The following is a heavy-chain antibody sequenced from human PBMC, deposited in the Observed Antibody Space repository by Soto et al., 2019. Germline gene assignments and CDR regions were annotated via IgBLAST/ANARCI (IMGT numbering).Heavy chain of an antibody. CDR1: GGSFSGYY. V-gene: IGHV4-34*01. CDR2: INHSGST. CDR3: ARGPGYSSSWYMEAYYYYGMDV. Sequence: SETLSLTCAVYGGSFSGYYWSWIRQPPGKGLEWIGEINHSGSTNYNPSLKSRVTISVDTSKNQFSLKLSSVTAADTAVYYCARGPGYSSSWYMEAYYYYGMDVWGQGTTVT. J-gene: IGHJ6*02. D-gene: IGHD6-13*01.